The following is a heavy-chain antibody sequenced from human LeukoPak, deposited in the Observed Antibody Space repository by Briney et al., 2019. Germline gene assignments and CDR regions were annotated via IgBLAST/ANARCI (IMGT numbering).Heavy chain of an antibody. V-gene: IGHV4-4*07. J-gene: IGHJ3*02. CDR3: ARVLGAATNGRGAFDI. CDR2: IYTSGST. D-gene: IGHD5-12*01. Sequence: SETLSLTCTVSGGSISSYYWSWIRQPAGKGLEWIGRIYTSGSTNYNPSLKSRVTMSVDTSKNQFSLKLSSVTAADTAVYYCARVLGAATNGRGAFDIWGQGTMVTVSS. CDR1: GGSISSYY.